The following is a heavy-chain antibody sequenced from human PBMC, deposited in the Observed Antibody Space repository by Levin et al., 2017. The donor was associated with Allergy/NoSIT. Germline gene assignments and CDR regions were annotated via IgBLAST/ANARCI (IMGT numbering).Heavy chain of an antibody. D-gene: IGHD1-26*01. J-gene: IGHJ4*02. Sequence: PSETLSLTCAVYGGSFSGYYWSWIRQPLGKGLEWIGEINHSGSTNYNPSLKSRVTISVDTSKNQFSLKLSSVTAADTAVYYCARGGGSYYYWGQGTLVTVSS. CDR2: INHSGST. CDR1: GGSFSGYY. V-gene: IGHV4-34*01. CDR3: ARGGGSYYY.